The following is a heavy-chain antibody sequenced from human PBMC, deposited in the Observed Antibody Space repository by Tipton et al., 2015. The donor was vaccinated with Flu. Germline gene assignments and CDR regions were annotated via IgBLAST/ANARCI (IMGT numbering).Heavy chain of an antibody. V-gene: IGHV4-38-2*02. CDR2: IHYSGSP. D-gene: IGHD3-16*01. J-gene: IGHJ6*02. CDR1: GDSMRSDYF. CDR3: ARSRFPYYYYAMDV. Sequence: TLSLTCTVSGDSMRSDYFWAWIRQAPGKGLEWIGNIHYSGSPHYNPSLKSRVTITVDTSKNQFSLRLTSMTAADTALYYCARSRFPYYYYAMDVWGQGTMVTVSS.